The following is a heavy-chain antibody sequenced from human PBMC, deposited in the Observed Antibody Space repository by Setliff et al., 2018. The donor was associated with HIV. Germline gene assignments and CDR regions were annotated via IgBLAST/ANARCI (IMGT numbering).Heavy chain of an antibody. CDR3: ARHRFAVEMATITVDYYYYYMDV. V-gene: IGHV4-39*01. D-gene: IGHD5-12*01. CDR2: IYYSGST. CDR1: GGSISSSSYY. J-gene: IGHJ6*03. Sequence: SETLSLTCTVSGGSISSSSYYWGWIRQPPRKGLEWIGSIYYSGSTYYNPSLKSRVTISVDTSKNQFSLKLSSVTAADTAVYYCARHRFAVEMATITVDYYYYYMDVWGKGTTVTVSS.